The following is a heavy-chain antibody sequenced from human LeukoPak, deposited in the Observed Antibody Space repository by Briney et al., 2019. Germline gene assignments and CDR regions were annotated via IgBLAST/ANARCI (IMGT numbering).Heavy chain of an antibody. J-gene: IGHJ4*02. CDR1: GFTFGSYG. CDR3: AKDDRSGGNAGRSEY. Sequence: GGSLRLSCAASGFTFGSYGLSWVRQAPGKGLEWVSSISGSGGDTYYADSVKGRLTISRDNSKNTLFLQMKSLRAEDTAVYYCAKDDRSGGNAGRSEYWGQGTLVTVSS. V-gene: IGHV3-23*01. D-gene: IGHD4-23*01. CDR2: ISGSGGDT.